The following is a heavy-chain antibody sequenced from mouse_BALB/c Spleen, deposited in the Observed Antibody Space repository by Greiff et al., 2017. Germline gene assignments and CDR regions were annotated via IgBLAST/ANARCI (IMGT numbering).Heavy chain of an antibody. D-gene: IGHD1-1*01. CDR1: GFSLSTSGMC. J-gene: IGHJ1*01. CDR3: ARRVYYYGSSACWYFDV. CDR2: IWWDDDK. V-gene: IGHV8-8*01. Sequence: QVTLKESGPGILQPSQTLSLTCSFSGFSLSTSGMCVGWIRQPSGKGLEWLAHIWWDDDKRYNPALKSRLTISKDTSSNQVFLKIASVDTADTATYYCARRVYYYGSSACWYFDVWGAGTTVTVAS.